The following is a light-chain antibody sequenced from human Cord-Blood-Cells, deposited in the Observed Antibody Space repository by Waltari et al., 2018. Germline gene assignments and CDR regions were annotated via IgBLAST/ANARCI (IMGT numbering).Light chain of an antibody. CDR2: GKN. CDR3: NSRDSSGNHLV. V-gene: IGLV3-19*01. Sequence: SSELTQDPAVSVALGQTVRLTCQGDSLRSYYASWYQQKPGQAPVLVIYGKNNRPSGIPDRFSGSSSGNTASLTFTGAQAEDEADYYCNSRDSSGNHLVFGGGTKLTVL. CDR1: SLRSYY. J-gene: IGLJ2*01.